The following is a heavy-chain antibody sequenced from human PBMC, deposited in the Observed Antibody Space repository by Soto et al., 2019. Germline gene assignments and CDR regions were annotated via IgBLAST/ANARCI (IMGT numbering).Heavy chain of an antibody. CDR1: AGSASSNSYS. Sequence: SEAVSLTCTVSAGSASSNSYSGGWIRQSPGKGLVWIGIIYSTENTYYHPSLLSRVTISADTSMNEFSLRLSSVTAADTAVYYCVRPGFGALPGLDETWGRCTMVT. D-gene: IGHD3-10*01. J-gene: IGHJ3*01. CDR3: VRPGFGALPGLDET. V-gene: IGHV4-39*01. CDR2: IYSTENT.